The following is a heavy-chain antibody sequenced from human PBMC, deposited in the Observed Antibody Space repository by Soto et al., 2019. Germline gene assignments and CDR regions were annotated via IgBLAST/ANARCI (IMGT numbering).Heavy chain of an antibody. J-gene: IGHJ5*02. V-gene: IGHV4-34*01. CDR3: ARGFMTTVTLNWFDP. Sequence: SEILSLTCAVYGGSFSGYYWSWIRQPPGKGLEWIGEINHSGSTNYNPSLKSRVTISVDTSKNQFSLKLSSVTAADTAVYYCARGFMTTVTLNWFDPWGQGTLVTVSS. D-gene: IGHD4-17*01. CDR1: GGSFSGYY. CDR2: INHSGST.